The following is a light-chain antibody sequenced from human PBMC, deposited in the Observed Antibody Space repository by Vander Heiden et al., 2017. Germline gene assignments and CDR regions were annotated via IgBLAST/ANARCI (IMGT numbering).Light chain of an antibody. J-gene: IGKJ1*01. Sequence: GARATLPCRASQSVSSSYLAWYQQKPGQAPRLLIYGASSRATGIPDRFSGSGSGTDFTLTISRLEPEDFAVYYCQQYGSSPWTFGQGTKVEIK. CDR1: QSVSSSY. CDR2: GAS. V-gene: IGKV3-20*01. CDR3: QQYGSSPWT.